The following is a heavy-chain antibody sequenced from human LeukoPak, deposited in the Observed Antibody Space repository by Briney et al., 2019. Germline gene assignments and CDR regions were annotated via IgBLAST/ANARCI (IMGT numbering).Heavy chain of an antibody. D-gene: IGHD2-21*01. CDR3: ARHAAGVELWFEF. V-gene: IGHV4-59*08. CDR2: VFYTGET. CDR1: PASIGGYY. Sequence: SETLSLTCSVSPASIGGYYWSWFRQPPGKGLEWIGYVFYTGETDYNPSLRSRGTISVNASKNQVSLRLTSVTAADTAVYYCARHAAGVELWFEFWGQGTQVTVSS. J-gene: IGHJ4*02.